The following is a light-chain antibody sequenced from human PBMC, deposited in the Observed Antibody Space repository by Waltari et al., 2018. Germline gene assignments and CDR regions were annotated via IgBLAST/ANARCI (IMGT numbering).Light chain of an antibody. CDR1: QSVINN. V-gene: IGKV3-15*01. Sequence: EIVMTQSPATLSVSPGERATLSCRASQSVINNLAWYQQKPGQAPRLLIYGASTRATGIPARFSGSGSGTQFTLTISSLQSEDFAVYFCQQYNQWPLTFGRGTKVEIK. CDR2: GAS. CDR3: QQYNQWPLT. J-gene: IGKJ4*01.